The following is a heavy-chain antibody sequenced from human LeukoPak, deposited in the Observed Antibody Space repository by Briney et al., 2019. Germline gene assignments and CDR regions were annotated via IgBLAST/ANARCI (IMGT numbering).Heavy chain of an antibody. Sequence: ISSSGSTIYYADSVKGRFTISRDNAKNSLYLQMNSLRAEDTALYYCAKGTYGSGSYWDLDYWGQGTLVTVSS. V-gene: IGHV3-11*01. D-gene: IGHD3-10*01. CDR2: ISSSGSTI. CDR3: AKGTYGSGSYWDLDY. J-gene: IGHJ4*02.